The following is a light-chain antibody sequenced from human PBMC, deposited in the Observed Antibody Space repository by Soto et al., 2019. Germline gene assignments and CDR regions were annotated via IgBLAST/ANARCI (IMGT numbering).Light chain of an antibody. J-gene: IGKJ1*01. CDR1: QMVSSSY. Sequence: VLTHSPGSLSLSPGEIATLSCSASQMVSSSYLAWYQQKPGQAPSLLIYSASSRATGIPDRFSGSGSGTDFTLPIRRLEPEDLAVYYCQKYGSSPWKFGQGTKVDIK. V-gene: IGKV3-20*01. CDR3: QKYGSSPWK. CDR2: SAS.